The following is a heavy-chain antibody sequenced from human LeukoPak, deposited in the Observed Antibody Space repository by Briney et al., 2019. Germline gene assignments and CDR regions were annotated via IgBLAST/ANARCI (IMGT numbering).Heavy chain of an antibody. J-gene: IGHJ4*02. V-gene: IGHV4-39*01. D-gene: IGHD2-2*01. CDR2: IYYSGST. Sequence: SETLSLTCTVSGDSISSSSYYWGWIRQPPGKGLEWIGSIYYSGSTYYNPSLKSRVTISVDTSKNQFSLNLSSVTAADTAVYFCARLSTTCYFDYWGQGTLVTVSS. CDR3: ARLSTTCYFDY. CDR1: GDSISSSSYY.